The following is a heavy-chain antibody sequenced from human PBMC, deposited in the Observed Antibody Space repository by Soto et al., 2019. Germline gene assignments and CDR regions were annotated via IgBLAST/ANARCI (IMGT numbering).Heavy chain of an antibody. V-gene: IGHV3-23*01. CDR3: AKGSGGIGGSCDY. CDR1: GFTFSSYA. D-gene: IGHD2-15*01. Sequence: EVQLLESGGGLVQPGGSLRLSCAASGFTFSSYAMSWVRQAPGKGLEWVSAISGSGGSTYYADSVKGRLTVSRDNSKNTVYLQMHSLRAGGTVVYDCAKGSGGIGGSCDYWGQGTLVTVSS. J-gene: IGHJ4*02. CDR2: ISGSGGST.